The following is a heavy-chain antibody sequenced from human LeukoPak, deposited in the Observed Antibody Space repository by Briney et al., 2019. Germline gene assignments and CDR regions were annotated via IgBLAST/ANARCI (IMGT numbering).Heavy chain of an antibody. CDR2: ISGSGLTT. J-gene: IGHJ4*02. V-gene: IGHV3-23*01. Sequence: GRSLRLSCAVSGFTFSTYAMSWVRLAPGRGLEWVSVISGSGLTTFYADSVKGRFTISRDNSKNTLYLQMNSLRAEDTAVYYCAKERREQSRDNYFDYWGQGTLVTVSS. D-gene: IGHD1-26*01. CDR3: AKERREQSRDNYFDY. CDR1: GFTFSTYA.